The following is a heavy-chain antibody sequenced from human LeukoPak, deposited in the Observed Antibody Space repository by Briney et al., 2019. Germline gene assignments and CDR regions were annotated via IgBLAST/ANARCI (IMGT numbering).Heavy chain of an antibody. V-gene: IGHV4-39*07. CDR3: ARWASGWSFDY. Sequence: SETLSLTCTVSGGSISSSSYYWGWIRQPPGKGLEWIGSTYYSGSTYYNPSLKSRVTISVDTSKNQFSLKLSSVTAADTAVYYCARWASGWSFDYWGQGTLVTVSS. CDR1: GGSISSSSYY. J-gene: IGHJ4*02. D-gene: IGHD6-19*01. CDR2: TYYSGST.